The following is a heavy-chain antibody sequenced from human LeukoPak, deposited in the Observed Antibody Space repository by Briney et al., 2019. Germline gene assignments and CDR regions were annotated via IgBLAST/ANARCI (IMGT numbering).Heavy chain of an antibody. CDR1: GFTFSSYS. Sequence: GGSLRLSCAASGFTFSSYSMNWARQAPGKGLEWVSYISSSSSTIYYADSEKGRFTISRDNAKNSLYLQMNSLRAEDTAVYYCARGSYFDWLFKEGDYWGQGTLVTVSS. V-gene: IGHV3-48*01. CDR3: ARGSYFDWLFKEGDY. J-gene: IGHJ4*02. D-gene: IGHD3-9*01. CDR2: ISSSSSTI.